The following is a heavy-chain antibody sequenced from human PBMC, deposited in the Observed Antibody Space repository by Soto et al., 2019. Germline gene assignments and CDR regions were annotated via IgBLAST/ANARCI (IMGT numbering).Heavy chain of an antibody. J-gene: IGHJ4*02. CDR1: GFTFSSYA. Sequence: EVQLLESGGGLVQPGGSLRLSCAASGFTFSSYAMSWVRQAPGKGLEWVSAISGSGGSTYYAYSVKGRFTISRDNSKNTLYLQMNSLRAEDTAVYYCAKDRVYGDYVWGFDYWGQGTLVTVSS. D-gene: IGHD4-17*01. CDR3: AKDRVYGDYVWGFDY. CDR2: ISGSGGST. V-gene: IGHV3-23*01.